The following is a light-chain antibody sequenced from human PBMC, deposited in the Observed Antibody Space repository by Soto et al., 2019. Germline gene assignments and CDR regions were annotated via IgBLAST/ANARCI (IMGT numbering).Light chain of an antibody. CDR1: SSDVGDYNY. V-gene: IGLV2-14*01. CDR3: SSYTSSSTL. Sequence: QSALTQPASVSGSLGQSITISCTGTSSDVGDYNYVSWYQQHPGKAPKLMLYDVSNRPSGISNRFSGSKSGNTASLTISGLQAEDEADYYCSSYTSSSTLFGTGTKVTVL. J-gene: IGLJ1*01. CDR2: DVS.